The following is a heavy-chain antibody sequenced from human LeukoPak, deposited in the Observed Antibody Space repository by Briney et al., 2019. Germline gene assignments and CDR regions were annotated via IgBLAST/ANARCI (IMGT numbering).Heavy chain of an antibody. J-gene: IGHJ4*02. D-gene: IGHD1-26*01. Sequence: GGSLRLSCVGSGFTFRSHAMSWVRQAPEKGLEFVSGIYENGGTTYYADSVKGRFSISRDNSKNSLYLQMNSLRAEDTAVYYCARVTVGATYYFDYWGQGTLVTVSS. V-gene: IGHV3-23*01. CDR3: ARVTVGATYYFDY. CDR1: GFTFRSHA. CDR2: IYENGGTT.